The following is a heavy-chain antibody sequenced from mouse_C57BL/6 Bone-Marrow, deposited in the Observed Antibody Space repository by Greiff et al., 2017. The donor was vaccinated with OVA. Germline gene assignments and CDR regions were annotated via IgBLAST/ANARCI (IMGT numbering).Heavy chain of an antibody. CDR1: GFTFSDYY. J-gene: IGHJ4*01. V-gene: IGHV5-16*01. Sequence: EVKLMESEGGLVQPGSSMKLSCTASGFTFSDYYMAWVRQVPEKGLEWVANINYDGSSTYYLDSLKSRFIISRDNAKNILYLQMSSLKSEDTATYYCARERDYGSGAMEYWGQGTSVTVSS. CDR2: INYDGSST. CDR3: ARERDYGSGAMEY. D-gene: IGHD1-1*01.